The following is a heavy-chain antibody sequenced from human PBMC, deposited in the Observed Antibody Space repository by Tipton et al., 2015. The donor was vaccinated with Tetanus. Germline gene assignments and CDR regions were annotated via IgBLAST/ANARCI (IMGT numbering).Heavy chain of an antibody. CDR1: GGSVRSGSYY. CDR3: ARANYDFPKKGPFDS. Sequence: LRLSCTVSGGSVRSGSYYRNWIRQPPGKGLEWIGYISYSGSTNSNYSLKSRITISQDTSKNQFSLKLTSVTAADTAVYYCARANYDFPKKGPFDSWGQGTLVIVSS. J-gene: IGHJ4*02. V-gene: IGHV4-61*01. D-gene: IGHD3-3*01. CDR2: ISYSGST.